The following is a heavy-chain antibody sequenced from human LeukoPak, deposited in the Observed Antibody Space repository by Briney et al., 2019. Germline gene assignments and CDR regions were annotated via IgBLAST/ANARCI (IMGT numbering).Heavy chain of an antibody. Sequence: ASVKVSCKVSGYTLTELSMHWMRQAPGQGLEWMGGFDPEDGETIHAQKFQGRVTMTEDTSTDTAYMELSSLRSEDTAVYYCATDLFAMTRSIDYWGQGTLVTVSS. D-gene: IGHD2-2*01. J-gene: IGHJ4*02. CDR2: FDPEDGET. CDR3: ATDLFAMTRSIDY. CDR1: GYTLTELS. V-gene: IGHV1-24*01.